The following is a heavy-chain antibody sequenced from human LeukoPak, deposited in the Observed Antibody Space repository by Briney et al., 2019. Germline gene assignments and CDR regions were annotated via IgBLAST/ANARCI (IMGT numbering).Heavy chain of an antibody. V-gene: IGHV4-38-2*02. CDR3: ARDLGYRGFDWAP. CDR2: IHSSGTT. CDR1: GYSISSGHY. D-gene: IGHD5-12*01. Sequence: KPSETLSLTCTVSGYSISSGHYWGWIRQPPGKRLERIGSIHSSGTTYYNPTLKSRVIISVDASKNHFSLNLTSVTAADAAVYYCARDLGYRGFDWAPWGQGTLVTVSS. J-gene: IGHJ5*02.